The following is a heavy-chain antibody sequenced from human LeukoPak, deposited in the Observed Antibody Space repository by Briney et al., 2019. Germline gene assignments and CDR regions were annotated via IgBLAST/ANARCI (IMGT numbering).Heavy chain of an antibody. CDR1: GFTVSSNY. CDR2: IYSGGST. Sequence: GGSLRLSCAASGFTVSSNYMSWVRQAPGKGLEWVSVIYSGGSTNYADSVKGRFTISRDNSKNTVYLQMNSLRAEDTALYHCARNNGMDVWGQGTTVIVSS. J-gene: IGHJ6*02. CDR3: ARNNGMDV. V-gene: IGHV3-53*01.